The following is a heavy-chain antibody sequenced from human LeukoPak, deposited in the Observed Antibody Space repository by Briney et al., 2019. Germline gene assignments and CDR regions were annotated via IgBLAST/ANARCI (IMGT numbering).Heavy chain of an antibody. CDR3: TATYGEYYYYYYMDV. Sequence: GGSLRLSCAASGFTFSNAWMSWVRQAPGKGLEWVGRIKSKTDGGTTDYAAPVKGRFTISRDDSKNTLYLQMNSLKTEDTAVCYCTATYGEYYYYYYMDVWGKGTTVTVSS. CDR1: GFTFSNAW. CDR2: IKSKTDGGTT. D-gene: IGHD4-17*01. J-gene: IGHJ6*03. V-gene: IGHV3-15*01.